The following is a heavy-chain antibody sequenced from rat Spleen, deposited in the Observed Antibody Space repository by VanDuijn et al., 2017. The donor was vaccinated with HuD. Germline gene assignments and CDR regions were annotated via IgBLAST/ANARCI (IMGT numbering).Heavy chain of an antibody. D-gene: IGHD1-6*01. Sequence: EVQLVESGGGLVQPGRSLKLSCAASGFIFANYDMAWVRQAPTKGLEWVASITSSGGDTYYRDSVKGRFTMSRNNAGSTLYLQMNSLRSEDTATYYCARRYVYYGLDYWGQGVMVTVSS. V-gene: IGHV5S23*01. CDR2: ITSSGGDT. CDR3: ARRYVYYGLDY. CDR1: GFIFANYD. J-gene: IGHJ2*01.